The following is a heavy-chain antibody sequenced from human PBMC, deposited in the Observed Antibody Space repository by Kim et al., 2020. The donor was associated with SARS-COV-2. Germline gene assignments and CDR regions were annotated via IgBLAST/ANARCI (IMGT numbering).Heavy chain of an antibody. D-gene: IGHD3-9*01. J-gene: IGHJ4*02. CDR2: GRNT. Sequence: GRNTYYADSVKGRFTISSDNSKNTQYLQMTSLRVEDTAVYYCLRYDNGFASWGQGALVTVSS. CDR3: LRYDNGFAS. V-gene: IGHV3-30*02.